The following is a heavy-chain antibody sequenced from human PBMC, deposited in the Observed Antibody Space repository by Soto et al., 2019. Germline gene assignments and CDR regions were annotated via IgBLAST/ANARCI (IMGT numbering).Heavy chain of an antibody. CDR2: INAGNGNT. D-gene: IGHD5-18*01. Sequence: ASVKVSCKASGYTFTSYAMHWVRQAPGQRLEWMGWINAGNGNTKYSQKFQGRVTITRDTSASTAYMELSSLRSEDTAVYYCARARADTAMVPPWGQGTLVTVSS. CDR1: GYTFTSYA. V-gene: IGHV1-3*01. J-gene: IGHJ5*02. CDR3: ARARADTAMVPP.